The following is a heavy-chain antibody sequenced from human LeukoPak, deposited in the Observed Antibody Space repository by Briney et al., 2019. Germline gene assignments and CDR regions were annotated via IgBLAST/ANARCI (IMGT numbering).Heavy chain of an antibody. D-gene: IGHD3-3*01. CDR3: AREMRDYDFWSGYLDY. V-gene: IGHV1-18*01. J-gene: IGHJ4*02. CDR2: ISAYNGNT. Sequence: GASVKVSCKASGYTFTSYGISWVRQAPGQGLERMGWISAYNGNTNYAQKLQGRVTMTTDISTSTAYMELRSLRSDDTAVYYCAREMRDYDFWSGYLDYWGQGTLVTVSS. CDR1: GYTFTSYG.